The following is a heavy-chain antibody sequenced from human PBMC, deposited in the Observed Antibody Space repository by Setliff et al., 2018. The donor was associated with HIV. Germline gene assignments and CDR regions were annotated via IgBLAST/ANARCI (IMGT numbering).Heavy chain of an antibody. CDR3: ARGSCSGCYLSDY. CDR2: INTHTGNT. J-gene: IGHJ4*02. D-gene: IGHD6-19*01. Sequence: GASVKVSCKASGYNLHNYGITWVRQAPGQGLEWMGWINTHTGNTNSAQRFQGRVTITRDTSANTAYMELSSLRSEDTAVYYCARGSCSGCYLSDYWGLGTLVTVSS. V-gene: IGHV1-18*01. CDR1: GYNLHNYG.